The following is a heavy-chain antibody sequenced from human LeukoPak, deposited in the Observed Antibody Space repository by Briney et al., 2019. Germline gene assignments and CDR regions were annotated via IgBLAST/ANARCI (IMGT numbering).Heavy chain of an antibody. CDR1: GFTFGTYA. V-gene: IGHV3-23*01. CDR3: AKDRVPDGRWNFDF. Sequence: PGGSLRLSCAASGFTFGTYAMNWVRQAPGKGLEWVPGILASGSTTYYADSVKGRFTISRDNSKNTLYLQMNSLRAEDTAIYYCAKDRVPDGRWNFDFWGQGTLVTVSS. CDR2: ILASGSTT. D-gene: IGHD1-1*01. J-gene: IGHJ4*02.